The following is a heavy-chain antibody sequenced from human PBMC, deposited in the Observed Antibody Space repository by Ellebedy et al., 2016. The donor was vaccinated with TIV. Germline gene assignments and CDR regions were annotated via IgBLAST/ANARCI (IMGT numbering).Heavy chain of an antibody. CDR2: INHSGST. J-gene: IGHJ5*02. CDR1: GGSFSGYY. D-gene: IGHD2-8*01. Sequence: GSLRLSXAVYGGSFSGYYWSWIRQPPGKGLEWIGEINHSGSTNYNPSLKSRVTISVDTSKNQFSLKLSSVTAADTAVYYYARAGGPNGNWVDPWGQGTLVTVSS. V-gene: IGHV4-34*01. CDR3: ARAGGPNGNWVDP.